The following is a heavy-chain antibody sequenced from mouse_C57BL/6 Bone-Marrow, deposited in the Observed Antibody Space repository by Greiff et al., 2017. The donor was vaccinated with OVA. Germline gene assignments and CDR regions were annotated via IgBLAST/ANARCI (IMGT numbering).Heavy chain of an antibody. V-gene: IGHV2-4*01. CDR1: GFSLTSYG. Sequence: VMLVESGPGLVQPSQSLSITCTVSGFSLTSYGVHWVRQPPGKGLEWLGVIWSGGSTDYNAAFISRLSISKDNSKSQVFFKMNSLQADDTAIYYCAKTLLWLRRRYYAMDYWGQGTSVTVSS. J-gene: IGHJ4*01. CDR3: AKTLLWLRRRYYAMDY. D-gene: IGHD2-9*01. CDR2: IWSGGST.